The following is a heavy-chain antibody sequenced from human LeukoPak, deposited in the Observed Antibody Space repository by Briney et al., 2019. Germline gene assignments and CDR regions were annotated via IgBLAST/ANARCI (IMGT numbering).Heavy chain of an antibody. D-gene: IGHD1/OR15-1a*01. CDR2: IWYDGSNK. CDR1: GFTFSSYG. Sequence: GGSLRLSCAASGFTFSSYGMHWVRQAPGKGLEWVAVIWYDGSNKYYADSVKGRFTISRDNSKNTLYLQMNSLRAEDTAVYYCAKGTKPVMTIPDYWGQGILVTVSS. J-gene: IGHJ4*02. V-gene: IGHV3-33*06. CDR3: AKGTKPVMTIPDY.